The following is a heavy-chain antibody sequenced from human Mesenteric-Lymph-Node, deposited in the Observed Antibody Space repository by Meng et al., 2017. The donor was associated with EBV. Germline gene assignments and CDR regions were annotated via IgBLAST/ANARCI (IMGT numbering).Heavy chain of an antibody. J-gene: IGHJ4*02. D-gene: IGHD6-13*01. Sequence: QVQLQASGPGLVKSSRPLSLTAAFSGASISSTHLWSWVRQSPGKGLEWIGEIFHTGSTNYHPSLKSRVTISADESKNQVSLKLTSVTAADTAVYYCARGEGSSSYFDYWGQGSLVTVSS. V-gene: IGHV4-4*02. CDR1: GASISSTHL. CDR3: ARGEGSSSYFDY. CDR2: IFHTGST.